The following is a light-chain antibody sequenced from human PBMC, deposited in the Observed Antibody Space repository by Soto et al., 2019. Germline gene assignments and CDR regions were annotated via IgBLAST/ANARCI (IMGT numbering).Light chain of an antibody. CDR1: QSISTW. J-gene: IGKJ1*01. Sequence: QPPGTESQSLGYRVSILFXASQSISTWLAWYQQEPGKAPKLLIHKASSLQSGVPSRFSGSGSGTAFSLTISSLQPDDFATYYCQQYNTYSWTFGQGTKVDI. CDR3: QQYNTYSWT. CDR2: KAS. V-gene: IGKV1-5*03.